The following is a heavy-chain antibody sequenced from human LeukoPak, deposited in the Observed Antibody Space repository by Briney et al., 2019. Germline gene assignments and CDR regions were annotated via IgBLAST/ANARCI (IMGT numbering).Heavy chain of an antibody. CDR1: GFAFSSAW. CDR2: VKSKPDGETS. V-gene: IGHV3-15*01. Sequence: PGGSLRLSCAASGFAFSSAWMSWVRQAPGKWLEWIALVKSKPDGETSEYAAPVIGRFTVSRDDSKNKLYLQMNSLKTEDTAVYYSTADVPGGGYPLDYWGQGTLVTVSS. D-gene: IGHD3-16*02. CDR3: TADVPGGGYPLDY. J-gene: IGHJ4*02.